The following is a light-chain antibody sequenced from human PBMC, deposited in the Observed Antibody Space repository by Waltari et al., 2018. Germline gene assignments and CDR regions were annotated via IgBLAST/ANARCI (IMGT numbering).Light chain of an antibody. CDR3: QQSYSIPLT. J-gene: IGKJ4*01. CDR1: QSISRK. CDR2: AAS. Sequence: DIQMNQSPSSLSASVGDRVTITCRASQSISRKLNWYQQKPGQAPNLLIYAASSFHSGVPPRFSGRGSGTDFTLTLSSLQPEDFATYYCQQSYSIPLTFGGGTKVEIK. V-gene: IGKV1-39*01.